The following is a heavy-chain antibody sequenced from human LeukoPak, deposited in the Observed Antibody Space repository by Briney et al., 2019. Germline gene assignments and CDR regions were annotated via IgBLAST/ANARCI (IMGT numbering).Heavy chain of an antibody. V-gene: IGHV5-51*01. CDR3: ARQGQWKQLWLEAFDI. CDR2: IHPGDSDT. D-gene: IGHD5-18*01. J-gene: IGHJ3*02. Sequence: GESLKISCKGSGYSFTSYWIAGGRQMPGKGLEWMGIIHPGDSDTRYSPSFQGQVTISADKSISTAYLQWSSLKASDTAMYYCARQGQWKQLWLEAFDIWGQGTMVTVSS. CDR1: GYSFTSYW.